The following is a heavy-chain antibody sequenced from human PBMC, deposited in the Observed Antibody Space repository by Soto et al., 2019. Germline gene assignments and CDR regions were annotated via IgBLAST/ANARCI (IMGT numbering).Heavy chain of an antibody. Sequence: GSLRLSCPASGFTFSSYAMSWVRQAPGKGLEWVSAISGSGGSTYYADSVKGRFTISRDNSTNTLYLQMNRLRAADTDVYYCAKAIRGGSCYWGQGTLVTVSS. CDR3: AKAIRGGSCY. CDR1: GFTFSSYA. D-gene: IGHD2-15*01. V-gene: IGHV3-23*01. J-gene: IGHJ4*02. CDR2: ISGSGGST.